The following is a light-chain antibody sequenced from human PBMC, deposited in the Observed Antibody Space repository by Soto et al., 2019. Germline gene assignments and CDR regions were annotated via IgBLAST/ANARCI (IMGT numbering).Light chain of an antibody. CDR1: SSDVGSYNL. CDR2: EGS. V-gene: IGLV2-23*03. CDR3: CSYTTNTFGVV. Sequence: QSALTQPASVSGSPGQSITISCTGTSSDVGSYNLVSWYQQHPGKAPKLVIYEGSERPSGVSHRFSGSKSGNAASLTISGLQSEDEADYYCCSYTTNTFGVVFGGGTKLTVL. J-gene: IGLJ3*02.